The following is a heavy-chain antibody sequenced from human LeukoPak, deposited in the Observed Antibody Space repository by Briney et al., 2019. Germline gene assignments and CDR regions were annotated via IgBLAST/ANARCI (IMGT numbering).Heavy chain of an antibody. Sequence: SETLSLTCAVYGGSFSGYYWSWIRQPPGEGLEWIGEINHSGSTNYNQSLKSRVTISVDTSKHQYCLKLSSVTDADTAVYYCTRAKENYYDSSGPTPGEYYFASWGQGTLVSVPS. D-gene: IGHD3-22*01. CDR2: INHSGST. CDR1: GGSFSGYY. CDR3: TRAKENYYDSSGPTPGEYYFAS. V-gene: IGHV4-34*01. J-gene: IGHJ4*02.